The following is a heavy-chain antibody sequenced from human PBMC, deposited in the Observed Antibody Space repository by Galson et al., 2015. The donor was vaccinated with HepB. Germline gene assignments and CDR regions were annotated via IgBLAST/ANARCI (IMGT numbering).Heavy chain of an antibody. CDR2: ISYDGSNK. D-gene: IGHD2-21*02. J-gene: IGHJ4*02. V-gene: IGHV3-30*04. CDR3: ARARSYAVTALGGDC. Sequence: LRLSCAASGFTFSSYAMHWVRQAPGEGLEWVAVISYDGSNKYYADSVKGRFTISRDNSKNTLYLQMNSLRAEDTAVYYCARARSYAVTALGGDCWGQGTLVTVSS. CDR1: GFTFSSYA.